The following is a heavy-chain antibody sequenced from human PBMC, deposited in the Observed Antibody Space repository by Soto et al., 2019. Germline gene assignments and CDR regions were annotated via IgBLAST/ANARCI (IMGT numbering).Heavy chain of an antibody. CDR2: ISGSGGST. J-gene: IGHJ5*02. CDR1: GFTFSSYA. D-gene: IGHD3-10*01. V-gene: IGHV3-23*01. CDR3: AKFQTVRPRGWFDP. Sequence: SGGSLRLSCAASGFTFSSYAMSWVRQAPGKGLEWVSAISGSGGSTYYADSVKGRFTISRDNSKNTLYLQMNSLRAEDTAVYYCAKFQTVRPRGWFDPWGQGTLVTVSS.